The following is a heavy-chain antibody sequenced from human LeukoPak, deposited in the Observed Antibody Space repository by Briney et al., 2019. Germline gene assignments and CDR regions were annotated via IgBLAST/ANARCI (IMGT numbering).Heavy chain of an antibody. CDR2: IRSEAKSYAT. D-gene: IGHD2-2*01. CDR3: TTNGVVPAAKYFVY. Sequence: GGSLRLSCAASGFTFSGSATHWVRQASGKGLEWVGQIRSEAKSYATAYAASVKGRFTISRDDSKNTLYLQMNSLKTEDTAVYYCTTNGVVPAAKYFVYWGQGTLVTVSS. CDR1: GFTFSGSA. V-gene: IGHV3-73*01. J-gene: IGHJ4*02.